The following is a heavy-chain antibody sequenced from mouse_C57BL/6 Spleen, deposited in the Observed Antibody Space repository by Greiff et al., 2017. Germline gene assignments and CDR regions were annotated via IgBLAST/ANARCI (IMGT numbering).Heavy chain of an antibody. CDR2: IDPSDSYT. V-gene: IGHV1-69*01. J-gene: IGHJ2*01. D-gene: IGHD3-2*02. CDR3: ARGGLDSSGY. Sequence: QVQLQQPGAELVMPGASVKLSCKASGYTFTSYWMHWVKQRPGQGLEWIGEIDPSDSYTNYNQKFKGKSTLTVDKSSSTAYMQLSSLTSEDSAVYYCARGGLDSSGYWGQGTTLTVSS. CDR1: GYTFTSYW.